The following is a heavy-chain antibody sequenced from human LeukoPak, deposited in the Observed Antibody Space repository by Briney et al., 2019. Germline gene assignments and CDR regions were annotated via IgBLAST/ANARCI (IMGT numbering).Heavy chain of an antibody. CDR3: ARGAYYYDSSGYVTFDY. D-gene: IGHD3-22*01. J-gene: IGHJ4*02. Sequence: APVKVSCKASGYTFTGYYMHWVRQAPGQGLEWMGWINPNSGGTNYAQKFQGRVTMTRDTSISTAYMELSRLRSDDTAVYYCARGAYYYDSSGYVTFDYWGQGTLVTVSS. CDR2: INPNSGGT. CDR1: GYTFTGYY. V-gene: IGHV1-2*02.